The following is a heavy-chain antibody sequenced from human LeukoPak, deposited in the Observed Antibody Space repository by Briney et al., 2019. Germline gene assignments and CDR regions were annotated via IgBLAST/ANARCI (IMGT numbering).Heavy chain of an antibody. CDR3: ANDMLEGYCSSTSCSFFGY. CDR1: GFTFSSYG. J-gene: IGHJ4*02. D-gene: IGHD2-2*01. CDR2: IRYDGSNK. Sequence: GGSLRLSCAASGFTFSSYGMHWVRQAPGKGLEWVAFIRYDGSNKYYADSVKGRFTISRDNSKNTLYLQMNSLRAEDTAVYYCANDMLEGYCSSTSCSFFGYWGQGTLVTVSS. V-gene: IGHV3-30*02.